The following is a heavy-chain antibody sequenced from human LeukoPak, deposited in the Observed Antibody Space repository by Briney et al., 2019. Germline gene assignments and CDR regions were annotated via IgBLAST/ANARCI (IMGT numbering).Heavy chain of an antibody. J-gene: IGHJ4*02. CDR1: GGSISSYY. D-gene: IGHD2-21*02. V-gene: IGHV4-4*09. CDR2: IYTIGST. CDR3: ARTVVVTAIHYFDY. Sequence: PSETLSLTCTVSGGSISSYYWSWIRQPPGKGLEWIGYIYTIGSTNYNPSLESRVTISVDTSKNHFSLKLSSVTAADTAVYYCARTVVVTAIHYFDYWGQGTLVTVSS.